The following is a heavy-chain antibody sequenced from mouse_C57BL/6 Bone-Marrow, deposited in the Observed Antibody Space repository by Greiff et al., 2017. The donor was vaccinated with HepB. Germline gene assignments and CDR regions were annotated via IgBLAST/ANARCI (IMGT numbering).Heavy chain of an antibody. Sequence: EVQGVESGGGLVKPGGSLKLSCAASGFTFSSYAMSWVRQTPEKRLEWVATISDGGSYTYYPDNVKGRFTISRDNAKNNLYLQLSHLKSEDTAMYYGARGANWENCYDMDYWGQGTSVTVSS. CDR2: ISDGGSYT. CDR3: ARGANWENCYDMDY. D-gene: IGHD4-1*01. J-gene: IGHJ4*01. CDR1: GFTFSSYA. V-gene: IGHV5-4*01.